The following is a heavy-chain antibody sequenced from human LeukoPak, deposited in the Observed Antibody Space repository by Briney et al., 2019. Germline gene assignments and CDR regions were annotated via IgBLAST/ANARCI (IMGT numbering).Heavy chain of an antibody. V-gene: IGHV3-7*02. CDR1: GFTFSYYW. CDR2: IKQDGNEK. D-gene: IGHD2-15*01. J-gene: IGHJ3*02. Sequence: GSLRLSCAASGFTFSYYWMTWVRQAPGKGLEWVANIKQDGNEKYYMDSVKGRFTISRDNAKNSLYLQMNSLRVEDTAVYYCARGGHVFDIWGQGTMVTVSS. CDR3: ARGGHVFDI.